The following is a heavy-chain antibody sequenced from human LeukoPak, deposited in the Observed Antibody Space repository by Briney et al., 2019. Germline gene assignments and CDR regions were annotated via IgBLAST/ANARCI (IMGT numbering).Heavy chain of an antibody. Sequence: ASVKVSCKASGYTFTSFYMHWVRQAPGQGLEWMGWINPNSGGTNYAQKFQGRVTMTRDTSISTAYMELSRLRSDDTAVYYCARAGLYYYDSSGYPHGGNAFDIWGQGTMVTVSS. V-gene: IGHV1-2*02. D-gene: IGHD3-22*01. CDR1: GYTFTSFY. CDR2: INPNSGGT. J-gene: IGHJ3*02. CDR3: ARAGLYYYDSSGYPHGGNAFDI.